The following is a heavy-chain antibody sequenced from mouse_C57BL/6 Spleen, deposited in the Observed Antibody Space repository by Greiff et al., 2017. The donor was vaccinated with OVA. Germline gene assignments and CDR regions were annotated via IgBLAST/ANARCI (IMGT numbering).Heavy chain of an antibody. CDR2: ISSGSGTI. V-gene: IGHV5-17*01. J-gene: IGHJ2*01. CDR3: ARGGKVLYYFDG. CDR1: GFTFSDYG. Sequence: EVQGVESGGGLVKPGGSLKLSCAASGFTFSDYGMHWVRQAPEKGLEWVAYISSGSGTIYYADTVKGRFTISRDNAKNTLFLQMTSMRSEDTDMYYCARGGKVLYYFDGRGKGTTLTVSS. D-gene: IGHD1-3*01.